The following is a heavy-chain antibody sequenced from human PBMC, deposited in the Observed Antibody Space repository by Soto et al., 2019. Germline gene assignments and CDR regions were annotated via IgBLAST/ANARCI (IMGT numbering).Heavy chain of an antibody. V-gene: IGHV4-39*01. J-gene: IGHJ4*02. CDR1: GGSISSSSYY. D-gene: IGHD6-13*01. Sequence: SETLSLTCTVSGGSISSSSYYWGWIRQPPGKGLEWIGSIYYSGSTYYNPSLKSRVTISVDTSKNQFSLKLSSVTAADTAVYYCARQSIAPWVFDYWGQGTLVTVSS. CDR2: IYYSGST. CDR3: ARQSIAPWVFDY.